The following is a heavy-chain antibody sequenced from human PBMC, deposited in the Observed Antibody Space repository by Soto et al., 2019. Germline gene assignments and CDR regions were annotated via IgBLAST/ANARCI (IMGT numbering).Heavy chain of an antibody. J-gene: IGHJ5*02. D-gene: IGHD6-13*01. CDR1: GDSFSGYY. CDR2: VYTSGNT. Sequence: QVQLQESGPRLVKPSDTLSLTCTVSGDSFSGYYWSWIRQPAGKGLEWIGRVYTSGNTDYNPSLTSRVTVPVDPSRNQFPRKLGLGPAGDTAVNYGGREAAEPVGEGSGSAPGGKEPLVTVSS. CDR3: GREAAEPVGEGSGSAP. V-gene: IGHV4-4*07.